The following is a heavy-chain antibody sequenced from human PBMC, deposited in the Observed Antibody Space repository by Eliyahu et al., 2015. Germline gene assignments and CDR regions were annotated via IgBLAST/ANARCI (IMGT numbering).Heavy chain of an antibody. CDR2: INHRGST. J-gene: IGHJ4*02. CDR1: GGSFXGXY. V-gene: IGHV4-34*01. CDR3: ARGPFRGHLGY. Sequence: QVQLQQWGAGLLKXSETLSLTCAXYGGSFXGXYWSWIRXPPGKGXEWIGEINHRGSTNHNPSLKSRVTISVDTSKNQFSLKLSSVTAADTAVYYCARGPFRGHLGYWGQGTLVTVSS. D-gene: IGHD2/OR15-2a*01.